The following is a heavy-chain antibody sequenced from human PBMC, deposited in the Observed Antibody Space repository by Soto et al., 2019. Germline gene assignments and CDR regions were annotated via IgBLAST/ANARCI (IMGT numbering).Heavy chain of an antibody. CDR2: ISYDGGLQ. CDR3: VSDRGYGHASVPYS. D-gene: IGHD5-18*01. CDR1: GFTFSSYG. V-gene: IGHV3-30*03. Sequence: QAQLVESGGSVVQPGRSLRLSCAASGFTFSSYGMHWVRQAPGTGLAWVAVISYDGGLQHYADSVKGRFTISRDNSKNMVLLQMNSLRAEDTAVYYCVSDRGYGHASVPYSWGQGTLVSVSS. J-gene: IGHJ4*02.